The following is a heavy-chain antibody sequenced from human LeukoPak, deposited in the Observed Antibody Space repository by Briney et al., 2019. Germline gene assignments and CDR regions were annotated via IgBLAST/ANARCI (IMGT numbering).Heavy chain of an antibody. CDR3: ARPRHDYTNSSLGY. Sequence: TGGSLRLSCAASGFTFSSYAMHWVRQAPGKGLEWVAIISYDGNNKYYAAPVKGRFTISRDNSKNTLHLQVSSLRAEDTAVYYCARPRHDYTNSSLGYWGQGTLVTVSS. J-gene: IGHJ4*02. D-gene: IGHD4-11*01. V-gene: IGHV3-30-3*01. CDR2: ISYDGNNK. CDR1: GFTFSSYA.